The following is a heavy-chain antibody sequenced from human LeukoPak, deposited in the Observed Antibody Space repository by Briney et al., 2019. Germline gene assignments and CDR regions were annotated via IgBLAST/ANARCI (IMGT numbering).Heavy chain of an antibody. Sequence: GGSLRLSCAASGFTFSDYYMSWLRQAPGKGLEWVSYISSSGSSIYYADSVKGRFTISRDNAKNSLYLQMNSLRAEDTAVYYCARDDAGIVVVVAGGFDYWGQGTLVTVSS. D-gene: IGHD2-15*01. V-gene: IGHV3-11*01. J-gene: IGHJ4*02. CDR2: ISSSGSSI. CDR3: ARDDAGIVVVVAGGFDY. CDR1: GFTFSDYY.